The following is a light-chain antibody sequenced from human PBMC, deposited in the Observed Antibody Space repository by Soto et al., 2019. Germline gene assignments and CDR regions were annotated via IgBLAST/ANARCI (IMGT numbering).Light chain of an antibody. J-gene: IGKJ2*01. CDR1: QSVSSN. Sequence: EIVMTQSPATLSVSPGERATLSCRASQSVSSNLAWYQRKPGQAPRLLVYGASTRATGIPARFSGRGSGTEFTLTISSLPSEDFALYFCQQYNSWPSFGQGTKLEIK. CDR3: QQYNSWPS. CDR2: GAS. V-gene: IGKV3-15*01.